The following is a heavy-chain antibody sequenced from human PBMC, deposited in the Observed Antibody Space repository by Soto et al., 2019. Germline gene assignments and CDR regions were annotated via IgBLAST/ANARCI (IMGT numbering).Heavy chain of an antibody. CDR3: ARVRGLAAQNSSSGMSFDI. V-gene: IGHV4-4*02. Sequence: SETLSLTCAVSGGSISSSNWWSWVRQPPGKGLEWIGEIYHSGSTNYNPSLKSRVTISVDKSKNQFSLKLSSVTAADTAVYYCARVRGLAAQNSSSGMSFDIWGQGTLVTVSS. CDR1: GGSISSSNW. CDR2: IYHSGST. J-gene: IGHJ4*02. D-gene: IGHD6-13*01.